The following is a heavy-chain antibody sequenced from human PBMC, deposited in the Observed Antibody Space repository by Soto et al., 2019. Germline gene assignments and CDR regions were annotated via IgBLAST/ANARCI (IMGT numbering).Heavy chain of an antibody. D-gene: IGHD1-26*01. Sequence: QVQLVQSGAEVKKPGSSVKVSCKASGGTFSSYAISWVRQAPGQGLEWMGGIIPIFGTANYAQKFQGRVTITADESTSTAYMELSSLRSEDPVVYYCARELVGSYYHGDAFDIWGQGTMVTVSS. CDR3: ARELVGSYYHGDAFDI. CDR1: GGTFSSYA. V-gene: IGHV1-69*01. CDR2: IIPIFGTA. J-gene: IGHJ3*02.